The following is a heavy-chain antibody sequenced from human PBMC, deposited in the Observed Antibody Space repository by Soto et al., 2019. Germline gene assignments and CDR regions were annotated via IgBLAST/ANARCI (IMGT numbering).Heavy chain of an antibody. Sequence: EVQLLESGGGLVQPGGSLRLSCAASGFTFSSYAMSWVRQAPGKGLEWVSAISGSGGSTYYADSVKGRFTISRDNSKNTLYLQMNSRRAEDTAGYYGAKGGPHDYGDLNFDYWGQGTLVTVSS. J-gene: IGHJ4*02. D-gene: IGHD4-17*01. CDR2: ISGSGGST. V-gene: IGHV3-23*01. CDR3: AKGGPHDYGDLNFDY. CDR1: GFTFSSYA.